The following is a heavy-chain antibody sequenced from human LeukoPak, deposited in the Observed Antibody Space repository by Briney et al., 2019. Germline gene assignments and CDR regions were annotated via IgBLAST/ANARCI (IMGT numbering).Heavy chain of an antibody. CDR2: IIPIFGTA. V-gene: IGHV1-69*05. CDR1: GGTFSSYA. CDR3: ARVTYDRIQLWPSDDAFDI. Sequence: GASVKVSCKASGGTFSSYAISWVRQAPGQGLEWMGGIIPIFGTANYAQKFQGRVTMTTDTSTSTAYMELRSLRSDDTAVYYCARVTYDRIQLWPSDDAFDIWGQGTMVTVSS. J-gene: IGHJ3*02. D-gene: IGHD5-18*01.